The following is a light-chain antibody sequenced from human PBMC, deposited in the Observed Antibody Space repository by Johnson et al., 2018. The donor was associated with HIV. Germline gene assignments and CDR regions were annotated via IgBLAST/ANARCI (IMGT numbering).Light chain of an antibody. V-gene: IGLV1-51*01. CDR2: DNN. CDR3: GTLDSSLSAGV. CDR1: SSNIGNNY. Sequence: QSVLTQPPSVSAAPGQKVTISCSGSSSNIGNNYVSWYQQLPGTAPKLLIYDNNKRPSGIPDRFSGSKSGTSATLAITGLQTGDEADYFCGTLDSSLSAGVFGTVTKVTVL. J-gene: IGLJ1*01.